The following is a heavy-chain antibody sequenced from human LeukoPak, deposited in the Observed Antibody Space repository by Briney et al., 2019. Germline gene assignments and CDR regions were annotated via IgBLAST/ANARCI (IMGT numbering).Heavy chain of an antibody. CDR3: AREGRDAYNYAFDT. J-gene: IGHJ3*02. V-gene: IGHV3-72*01. CDR2: SRRKAQSYST. CDR1: GFTFSDHY. Sequence: PGGSLRLSCAVSGFTFSDHYMDWVRQAPGKGLEWVARSRRKAQSYSTEYAASVKGRFTISRDDSKDLLYLQMNSLKTEDTAVYYCAREGRDAYNYAFDTWGQGTMVTVSS. D-gene: IGHD5-24*01.